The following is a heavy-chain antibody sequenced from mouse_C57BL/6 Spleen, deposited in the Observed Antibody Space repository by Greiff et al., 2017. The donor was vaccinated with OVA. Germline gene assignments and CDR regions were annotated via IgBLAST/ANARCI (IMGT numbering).Heavy chain of an antibody. V-gene: IGHV1-15*01. CDR2: IDPETGGT. CDR3: TIGATDVDY. CDR1: GYTFTDYE. J-gene: IGHJ2*01. D-gene: IGHD3-1*01. Sequence: VKLQESGAELVRPGASVTLSCKASGYTFTDYEMNWVKQTPVHGLEWIGAIDPETGGTAYNQKFKGKAILTADKSSSTAYMEHRSLTCEDSADYYCTIGATDVDYWGQGTTLTVSA.